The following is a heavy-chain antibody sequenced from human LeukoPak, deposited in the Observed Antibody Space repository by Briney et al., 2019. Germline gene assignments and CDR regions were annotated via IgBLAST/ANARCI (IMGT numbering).Heavy chain of an antibody. CDR2: ISSDGSNK. D-gene: IGHD6-13*01. CDR1: GFTFSSYG. CDR3: AKSGVAAAGQRGYFDF. Sequence: PSGGSLRLSCVASGFTFSSYGMHWVRLAPGKGLGWVAVISSDGSNKYYADSVKGRFTISREDSKNTLYLQVNGLRAVDTAVYYCAKSGVAAAGQRGYFDFWGQGTLVTVSS. V-gene: IGHV3-30*18. J-gene: IGHJ4*02.